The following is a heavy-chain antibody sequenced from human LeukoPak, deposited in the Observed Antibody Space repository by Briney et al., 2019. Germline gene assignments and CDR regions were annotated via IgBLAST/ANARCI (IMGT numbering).Heavy chain of an antibody. J-gene: IGHJ5*02. Sequence: GASVKVSCKASGYTFSSYGINWVRQAPGQGLEWMGWISGYTGNTNYAQNLQGRVTMTTDTSTSTAYMELRSLRSDDTALYYCARSSWFGGRSEWRWFDPWGQGTLVTVSS. CDR1: GYTFSSYG. D-gene: IGHD3-10*01. CDR2: ISGYTGNT. V-gene: IGHV1-18*01. CDR3: ARSSWFGGRSEWRWFDP.